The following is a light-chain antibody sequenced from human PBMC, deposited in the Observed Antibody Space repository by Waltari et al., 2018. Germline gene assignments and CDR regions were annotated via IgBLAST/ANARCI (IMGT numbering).Light chain of an antibody. CDR2: DVS. V-gene: IGLV2-14*03. J-gene: IGLJ3*02. CDR1: SSDLGFFNY. Sequence: QSALTQPASVSGSPGQSITISCYGTSSDLGFFNYVSWYQHHPGKAPKLMIYDVSQRPSGVSDRFSGSKSGNTASLTISGLQAEDEADYYCNSYTGSSSWVFGGGTKVTVL. CDR3: NSYTGSSSWV.